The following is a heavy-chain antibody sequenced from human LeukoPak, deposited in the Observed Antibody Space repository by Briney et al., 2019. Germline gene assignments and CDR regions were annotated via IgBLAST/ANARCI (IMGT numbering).Heavy chain of an antibody. J-gene: IGHJ4*02. D-gene: IGHD3-9*01. Sequence: PGGSLRLSCAASGFTFSTSWMHWVRQAPGEGLVWVSRINTDGSSTNYADSVKGRFTISRDNSKNTLYLQMNSLRAEDTAVYYCANFAVASTFDYWGQGTLVTVSS. CDR1: GFTFSTSW. CDR3: ANFAVASTFDY. CDR2: INTDGSST. V-gene: IGHV3-74*01.